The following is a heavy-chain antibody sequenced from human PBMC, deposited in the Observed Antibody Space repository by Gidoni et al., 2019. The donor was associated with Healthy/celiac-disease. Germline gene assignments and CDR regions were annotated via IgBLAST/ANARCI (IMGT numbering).Heavy chain of an antibody. CDR3: ARDDYDILTGPSQAFDI. Sequence: QVQLVESGGGVVQPGRSLRLSCAASGFTFRRYGMHWVRQAPGKGLEWVAVISYEGSNKYYADSVKGRFTISRDNSKNTLYLQMNSLRAEDTAVYYCARDDYDILTGPSQAFDIWGQGTMVTVSS. D-gene: IGHD3-9*01. CDR2: ISYEGSNK. V-gene: IGHV3-30*03. J-gene: IGHJ3*02. CDR1: GFTFRRYG.